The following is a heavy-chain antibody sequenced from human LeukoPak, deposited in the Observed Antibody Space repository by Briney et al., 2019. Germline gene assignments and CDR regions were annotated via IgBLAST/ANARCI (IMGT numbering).Heavy chain of an antibody. CDR2: INYIGST. CDR3: ARVGIYCSSTNCFLANFDY. V-gene: IGHV4-39*01. J-gene: IGHJ4*02. Sequence: SETLSLTCSVSGDSISRGSYWWGWIRQPPGKGLDWIGTINYIGSTYYNPSLKSRVTISIDTPKNQFSLKLSPVTAADTAVYYCARVGIYCSSTNCFLANFDYWGQGTLVTVSS. D-gene: IGHD2-2*01. CDR1: GDSISRGSYW.